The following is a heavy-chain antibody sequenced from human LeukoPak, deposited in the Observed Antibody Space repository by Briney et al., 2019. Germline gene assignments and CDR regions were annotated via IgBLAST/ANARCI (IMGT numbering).Heavy chain of an antibody. CDR2: IKQDGSEK. D-gene: IGHD3-3*01. CDR3: ARSSIWSGYRYPPDY. Sequence: GGSLRLSCAASGFTFSSYAMSWVRQAPXXXXXXXXNIKQDGSEKYYVDSVKGRFTISRDNAKNSLYLQMNSLRAEDTAVYYCARSSIWSGYRYPPDYWGQGTLVTVSS. CDR1: GFTFSSYA. J-gene: IGHJ4*02. V-gene: IGHV3-7*04.